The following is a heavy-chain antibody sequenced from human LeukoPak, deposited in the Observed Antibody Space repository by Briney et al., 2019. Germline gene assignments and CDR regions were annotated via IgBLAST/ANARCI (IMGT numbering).Heavy chain of an antibody. J-gene: IGHJ4*02. V-gene: IGHV3-64*01. D-gene: IGHD4/OR15-4a*01. CDR2: ISSNGGST. Sequence: GGSLRLSCAASGFSFSSYALHWVRQAPGKGLEYVSAISSNGGSTYYANSVKGRFTISRDNSKNTLYLQMNSLRAEDTAVYYCARRAGAYSHPYDYWGQGTLVTVSS. CDR3: ARRAGAYSHPYDY. CDR1: GFSFSSYA.